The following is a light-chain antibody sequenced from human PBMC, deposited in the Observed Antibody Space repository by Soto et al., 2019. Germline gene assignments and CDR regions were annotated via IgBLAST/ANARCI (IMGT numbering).Light chain of an antibody. CDR2: DAS. V-gene: IGKV1-5*01. Sequence: DIQMTQSPSTLSASVGDRVTITCRASQTISNWLAWYQQKPGKAPKVLIFDASTLDGGVPSRFSGRRSGTDFTLTISSLHPSDFATYYCQQYNTYPLTVGGGTKVDIK. CDR1: QTISNW. CDR3: QQYNTYPLT. J-gene: IGKJ4*01.